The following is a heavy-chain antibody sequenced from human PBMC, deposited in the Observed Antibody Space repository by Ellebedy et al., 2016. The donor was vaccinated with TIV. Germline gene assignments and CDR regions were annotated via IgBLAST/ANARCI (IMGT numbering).Heavy chain of an antibody. CDR3: ARHDFWSGSLEY. D-gene: IGHD3-3*01. CDR1: GYTFTGYY. CDR2: INPNSGGT. Sequence: ASVKVSCXASGYTFTGYYMHWVRQAPGQGLEWMGWINPNSGGTNYAQKFQGRVTMTRNTSISTAYMELSSLRSEDTAVYYCARHDFWSGSLEYWGQGTLVTVSS. J-gene: IGHJ4*02. V-gene: IGHV1-2*02.